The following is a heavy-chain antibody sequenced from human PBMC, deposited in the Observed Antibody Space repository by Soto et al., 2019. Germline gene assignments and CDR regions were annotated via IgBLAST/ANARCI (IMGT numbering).Heavy chain of an antibody. CDR2: ISGSGGST. V-gene: IGHV3-23*01. CDR3: AKLGATSYYYYYGMDV. J-gene: IGHJ6*02. D-gene: IGHD1-26*01. Sequence: GSLRLSCAASGFTFSSYAMSWVRQAPGKGLEWVSAISGSGGSTYYADSVKGRFTISRDNSKNTLYLQMNSLRAEDTAVYYCAKLGATSYYYYYGMDVWGQGTTVTVSS. CDR1: GFTFSSYA.